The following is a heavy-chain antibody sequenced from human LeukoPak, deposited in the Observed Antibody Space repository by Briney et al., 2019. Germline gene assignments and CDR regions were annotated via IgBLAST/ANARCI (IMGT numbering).Heavy chain of an antibody. V-gene: IGHV1-18*01. Sequence: GTSVKVSCKASGYTFTSYGISWVRQAPGQGLEWTGWISAYNGNTNYAQKLQGRVTMTTDTSTSTAYMELSSLRSEDTAVYYCARGGLLAARTYYYYYYYMDVWGKGTTVTVSS. J-gene: IGHJ6*03. CDR2: ISAYNGNT. CDR3: ARGGLLAARTYYYYYYYMDV. D-gene: IGHD6-6*01. CDR1: GYTFTSYG.